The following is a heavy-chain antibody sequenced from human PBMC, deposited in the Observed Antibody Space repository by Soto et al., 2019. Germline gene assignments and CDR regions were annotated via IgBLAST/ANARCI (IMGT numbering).Heavy chain of an antibody. CDR2: IYPGDSDT. CDR1: GYSFTSYW. Sequence: RGESLKISCKGSGYSFTSYWIGWVRQMPGKGLEWMGIIYPGDSDTRYSPSFQGQVTISADKSISPAYLQWSSLKASDTAMYYCARRAGGGAYYDSSGYYSFDYWGQGTLVTVSS. CDR3: ARRAGGGAYYDSSGYYSFDY. D-gene: IGHD3-22*01. V-gene: IGHV5-51*01. J-gene: IGHJ4*02.